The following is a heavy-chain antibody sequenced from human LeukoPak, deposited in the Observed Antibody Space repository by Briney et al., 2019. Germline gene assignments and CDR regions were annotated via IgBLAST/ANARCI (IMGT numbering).Heavy chain of an antibody. CDR1: GGTFSSYA. Sequence: GSLVKVSCKASGGTFSSYAISWVRQAPGQGLEWMGGIIPIFGTANYAQKFQGRVTITADESTSTAYMELSSLRSEDTAVYYCARGRSEGSGPDNAFDIWGQGTMVTVSS. D-gene: IGHD3-10*01. CDR2: IIPIFGTA. V-gene: IGHV1-69*01. J-gene: IGHJ3*02. CDR3: ARGRSEGSGPDNAFDI.